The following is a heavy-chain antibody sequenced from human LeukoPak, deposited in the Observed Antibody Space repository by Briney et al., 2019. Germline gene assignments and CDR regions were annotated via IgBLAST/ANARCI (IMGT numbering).Heavy chain of an antibody. V-gene: IGHV3-21*01. D-gene: IGHD3-22*01. J-gene: IGHJ4*02. Sequence: SGGSLRLSXAASGFTFSSYSMNWVRQAPGKGLEWVSSISSSSSYIYYADSVKGRFTISRDNAKNSLYLQMNSLRAEDTAVYYCARDPHYYDSSGYYGYWGQGTLVTVSS. CDR1: GFTFSSYS. CDR2: ISSSSSYI. CDR3: ARDPHYYDSSGYYGY.